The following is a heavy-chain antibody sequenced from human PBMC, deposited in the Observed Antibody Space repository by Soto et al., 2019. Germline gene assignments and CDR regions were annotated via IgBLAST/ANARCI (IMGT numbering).Heavy chain of an antibody. CDR3: AKDLTMIATDY. J-gene: IGHJ4*02. V-gene: IGHV3-23*01. CDR1: GFTFSSYA. CDR2: ISGSGGST. D-gene: IGHD3-22*01. Sequence: GGSLRLSCAASGFTFSSYAMSWVRQAPGKELEWVSAISGSGGSTYYADTVKDRFTISRDNSKNTLYLQMNSLRAVDAAVYYCAKDLTMIATDYWGQGTLVTVSS.